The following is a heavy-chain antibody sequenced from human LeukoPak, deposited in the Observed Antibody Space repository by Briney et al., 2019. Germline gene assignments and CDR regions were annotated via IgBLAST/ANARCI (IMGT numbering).Heavy chain of an antibody. CDR1: GYIFTNYY. CDR3: AREILRFDI. CDR2: INTHTGNP. Sequence: ASVKVSCKASGYIFTNYYMHWVRQAPGQGLEWMGWINTHTGNPTYAQGFSGRFVFSLDASVSTAYLQISSLKAEDTAIYFCAREILRFDIWGQGTMVTVAS. V-gene: IGHV7-4-1*02. J-gene: IGHJ3*02.